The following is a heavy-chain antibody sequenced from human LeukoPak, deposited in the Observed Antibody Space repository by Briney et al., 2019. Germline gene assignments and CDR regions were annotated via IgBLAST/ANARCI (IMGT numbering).Heavy chain of an antibody. Sequence: GGSLRLSCAASGFTFSKYEMHWVRLVFGKGREWVSAIGIAGNTFYAGSVKGRFTISRENAKNSFHLQMNSLGAGDTAVYYRAREGSLSSSDAFDIWGQGTMVTVSS. CDR2: IGIAGNT. D-gene: IGHD6-6*01. J-gene: IGHJ3*02. CDR3: AREGSLSSSDAFDI. V-gene: IGHV3-13*01. CDR1: GFTFSKYE.